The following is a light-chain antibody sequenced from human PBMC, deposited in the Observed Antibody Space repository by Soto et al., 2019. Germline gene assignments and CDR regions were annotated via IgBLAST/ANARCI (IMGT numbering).Light chain of an antibody. CDR2: DVH. CDR1: SSDVGGSNY. Sequence: QSALTQPASVSGSPGQSITISCTGTSSDVGGSNYGSWYQQHPGKAPKLMIYDVHNRPSGISNRFSGSKSGNTASLTISGLKNEDEADYYCSSYRSGSTLVFGGGTKLTVL. V-gene: IGLV2-14*03. CDR3: SSYRSGSTLV. J-gene: IGLJ3*02.